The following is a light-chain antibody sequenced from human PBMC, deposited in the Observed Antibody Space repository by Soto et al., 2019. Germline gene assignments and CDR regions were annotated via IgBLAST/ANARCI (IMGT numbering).Light chain of an antibody. Sequence: DIVMTQSPLSLPVTTGEPASISCRSSQSLLHSNGYNYLDWYLQKPGQSPQLLIYLGSNREAGVPDRFSGSGSGTDFTLKISRVEAEDVGLYYCMQGSHWPPITFGQGTRLEIK. CDR1: QSLLHSNGYNY. CDR3: MQGSHWPPIT. J-gene: IGKJ5*01. V-gene: IGKV2-28*01. CDR2: LGS.